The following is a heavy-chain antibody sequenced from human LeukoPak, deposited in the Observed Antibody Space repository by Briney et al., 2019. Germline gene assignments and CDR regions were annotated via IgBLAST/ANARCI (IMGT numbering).Heavy chain of an antibody. CDR3: ARDESGESELDY. Sequence: PGGSLRLSCAASGFTFSSYWRSWVRQAPGKGLEWVANIKQDGSEKYYVDSVKGRFTISRDNAKNSLYLQMNSLRAEDTAVYYCARDESGESELDYWGQGTLVTVSS. D-gene: IGHD1-26*01. CDR1: GFTFSSYW. CDR2: IKQDGSEK. V-gene: IGHV3-7*01. J-gene: IGHJ4*02.